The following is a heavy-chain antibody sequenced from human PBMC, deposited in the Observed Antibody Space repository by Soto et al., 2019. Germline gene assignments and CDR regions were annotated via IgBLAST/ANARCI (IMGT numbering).Heavy chain of an antibody. CDR1: GFTFSNYG. J-gene: IGHJ6*02. CDR3: AREPIGHYYGMDV. Sequence: QVQLVESGGGVVQPGRPLRLSCAASGFTFSNYGMHWVLQAPGKGLEWVAVLGYDGSNEYYADSVKGRFTISRDNPKNTLYLQMNSLRAEDTAVYYCAREPIGHYYGMDVWGQGTTVTVSS. CDR2: LGYDGSNE. V-gene: IGHV3-33*01.